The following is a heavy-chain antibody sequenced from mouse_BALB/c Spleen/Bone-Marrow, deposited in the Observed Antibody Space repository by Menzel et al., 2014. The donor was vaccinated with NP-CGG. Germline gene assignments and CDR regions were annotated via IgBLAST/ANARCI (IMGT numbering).Heavy chain of an antibody. V-gene: IGHV3-2*02. CDR3: ARGGGPYDGPAWFAY. Sequence: EVQLQQSGPGLVKPSQSLSLTCTVTGYSITTDYAWNWIRQFPGNKLEWMGCISYSSYTCFNPSLKSRISITRDTSKNQFFLQLNSVTTEDTGTYYCARGGGPYDGPAWFAYWGQGTLVTVSA. D-gene: IGHD2-12*01. CDR2: ISYSSYT. J-gene: IGHJ3*01. CDR1: GYSITTDYA.